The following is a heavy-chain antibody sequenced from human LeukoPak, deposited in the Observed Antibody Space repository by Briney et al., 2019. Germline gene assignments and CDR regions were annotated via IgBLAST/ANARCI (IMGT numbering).Heavy chain of an antibody. CDR1: GYSFTSYW. D-gene: IGHD2-8*01. V-gene: IGHV5-51*01. J-gene: IGHJ4*02. CDR3: ARRRGLYARPFPEYYFDY. Sequence: GESLEISCKGSGYSFTSYWIGWVCQMPGKGLEWMGIIYPGESDTRYSTSFQGQVTISADKSISTAYLQWSSLKASDTAIYYCARRRGLYARPFPEYYFDYWGQGTLVTVSS. CDR2: IYPGESDT.